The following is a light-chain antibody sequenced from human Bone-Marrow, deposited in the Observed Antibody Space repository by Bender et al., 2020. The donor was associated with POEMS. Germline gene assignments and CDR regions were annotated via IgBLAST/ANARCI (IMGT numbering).Light chain of an antibody. CDR3: AVWDDRLNGWV. Sequence: QSVLTQPPSASGTPGQRVTISCSGGSSNIGAHAVNWYQHLPGTAPKLLIYSSHRRPSEVPDRFSGSRSGTSASLAISGLQSEDEADYYCAVWDDRLNGWVFGGGTTLTVL. V-gene: IGLV1-44*01. CDR1: SSNIGAHA. CDR2: SSH. J-gene: IGLJ3*02.